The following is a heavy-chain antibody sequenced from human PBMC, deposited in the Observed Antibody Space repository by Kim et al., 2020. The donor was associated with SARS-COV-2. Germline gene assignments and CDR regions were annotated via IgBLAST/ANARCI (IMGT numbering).Heavy chain of an antibody. Sequence: SETLSLTCTVSGGSISSYYWSWIRQPPGKGLEWIGYIYYSGSTNYNPSLKSRVTISVDTSKNQFSLKLSSVTAADTAVYYCARAKYSSGWYLNYYFDYWGQGTLVTVSS. V-gene: IGHV4-59*13. D-gene: IGHD6-19*01. CDR2: IYYSGST. CDR3: ARAKYSSGWYLNYYFDY. J-gene: IGHJ4*02. CDR1: GGSISSYY.